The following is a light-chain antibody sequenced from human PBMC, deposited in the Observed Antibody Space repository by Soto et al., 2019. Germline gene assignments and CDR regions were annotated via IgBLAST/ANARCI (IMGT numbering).Light chain of an antibody. J-gene: IGLJ2*01. V-gene: IGLV4-69*01. Sequence: QPVLTQPPSASASLGASVKLTCTLSSGHSSYAIAWHQQQPEKGPRYLMRVNSDGRHIKGDGIPDRFSGSSSGAERYLTISSLQSEDEADYYCQTSGTGTVVFGGGTKLTVL. CDR3: QTSGTGTVV. CDR1: SGHSSYA. CDR2: VNSDGRH.